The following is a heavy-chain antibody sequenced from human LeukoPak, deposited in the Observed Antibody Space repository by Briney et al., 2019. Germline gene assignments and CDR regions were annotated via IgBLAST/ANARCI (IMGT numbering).Heavy chain of an antibody. CDR1: GGSISSSSYY. D-gene: IGHD3-22*01. J-gene: IGHJ4*02. CDR3: ARGYPYYYDSSGYYFRRTYYFDY. V-gene: IGHV4-39*01. Sequence: PSETLSLTCTVSGGSISSSSYYWGWIRQPPGKGLEWIGSIYYSGSTYYNPSLKSRVTISVDTSKNQFSLKLSSVTAADTAVYYCARGYPYYYDSSGYYFRRTYYFDYWGQGTLVTVSS. CDR2: IYYSGST.